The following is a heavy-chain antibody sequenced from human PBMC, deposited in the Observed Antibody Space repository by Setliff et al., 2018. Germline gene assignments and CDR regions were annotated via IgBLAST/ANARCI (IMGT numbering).Heavy chain of an antibody. V-gene: IGHV4-39*01. CDR2: IYYSGTT. CDR3: ARMSGFLYMDV. D-gene: IGHD3-3*01. J-gene: IGHJ6*03. CDR1: GGSISGASIRSYY. Sequence: PSETLSLTCTVSGGSISGASIRSYYWSWIRQPPGKGLEWIGSIYYSGTTHYNPSLKSPVTISIDTSKNQFSLKLTSVTAADTAVYYCARMSGFLYMDVWGKGTTVTV.